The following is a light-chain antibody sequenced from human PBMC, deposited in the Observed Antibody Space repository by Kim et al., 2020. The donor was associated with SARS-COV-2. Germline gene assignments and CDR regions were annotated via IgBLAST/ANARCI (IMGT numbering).Light chain of an antibody. J-gene: IGKJ5*01. CDR1: QGVSND. V-gene: IGKV3-15*01. CDR3: QQHNNWAIT. CDR2: AAS. Sequence: DIELTQSPATLSVSVGERVTLTCRASQGVSNDLGWYQQKPGQAPRRLIYAASSMASGIPARFSGSGSGTDFTLTISSLQPEDFATYYCQQHNNWAITFGRGTRLEIK.